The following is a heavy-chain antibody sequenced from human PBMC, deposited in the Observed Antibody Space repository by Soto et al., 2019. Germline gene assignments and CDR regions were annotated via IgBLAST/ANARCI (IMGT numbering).Heavy chain of an antibody. J-gene: IGHJ5*02. CDR1: GYTFTSYG. Sequence: GASVKVSCKASGYTFTSYGISWVRQAPGQGLEWMGWISAYNGNTNYAQKLQGRVTMTTDTSTSTAYMELRSLRSDDTAVYYCARIGRCSGGSCYSNWFDPWGQGTLVTVSS. V-gene: IGHV1-18*01. CDR2: ISAYNGNT. CDR3: ARIGRCSGGSCYSNWFDP. D-gene: IGHD2-15*01.